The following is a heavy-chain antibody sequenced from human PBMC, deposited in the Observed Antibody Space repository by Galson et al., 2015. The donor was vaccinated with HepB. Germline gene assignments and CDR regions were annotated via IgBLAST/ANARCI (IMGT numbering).Heavy chain of an antibody. J-gene: IGHJ4*02. CDR2: INPNSGGT. CDR3: ARSGSQDKHLRRVDY. Sequence: SVKVSCKASGYTFTGYHMHWVRQAPGQGLEWMGWINPNSGGTNFAQKFQGRVTMTRDTSISTAYMELSRLTSDDTAVYYCARSGSQDKHLRRVDYWGQGTLVTVSS. D-gene: IGHD2-15*01. V-gene: IGHV1-2*02. CDR1: GYTFTGYH.